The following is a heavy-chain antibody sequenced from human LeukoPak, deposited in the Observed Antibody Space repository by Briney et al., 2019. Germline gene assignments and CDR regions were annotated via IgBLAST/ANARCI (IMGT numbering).Heavy chain of an antibody. Sequence: GGSLRLSCAASGITFSRYWMSWVRQAPGKGLEWVANINQDGSEKYYVDSVKGRFTISRDNAKNSLSLQMNSLKAEDTAVYYCARELTLWISRWYDHWGQGTLVTVSS. D-gene: IGHD6-13*01. CDR1: GITFSRYW. CDR2: INQDGSEK. V-gene: IGHV3-7*01. CDR3: ARELTLWISRWYDH. J-gene: IGHJ4*02.